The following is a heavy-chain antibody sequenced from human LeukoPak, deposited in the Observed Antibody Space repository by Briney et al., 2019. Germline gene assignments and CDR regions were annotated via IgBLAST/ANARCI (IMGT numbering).Heavy chain of an antibody. CDR3: ARDVILTSSGCYYFDY. D-gene: IGHD3-22*01. V-gene: IGHV1-69*06. CDR2: IIPIFGTA. J-gene: IGHJ4*02. Sequence: SVKVSCKASGGTVSSYAISWVRQAPGQGLEWMGGIIPIFGTANYAQKFQGRLTITADKSTGTAYMELSRLRSEDTAVYYCARDVILTSSGCYYFDYWGQGTLVTVSS. CDR1: GGTVSSYA.